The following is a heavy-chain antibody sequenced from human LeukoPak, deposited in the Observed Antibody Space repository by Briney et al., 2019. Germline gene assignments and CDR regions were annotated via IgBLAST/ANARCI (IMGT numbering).Heavy chain of an antibody. CDR2: IYDSGST. CDR1: GGSISSYY. D-gene: IGHD6-13*01. Sequence: PSETLSLTCTVSGGSISSYYWSWIRQPPGKGLEWIGYIYDSGSTNYNPSLKSRVTISVDTSKNQFSLKLTSVTAADTAVYYCAISYSSWHFDYWGQGTLATVSS. J-gene: IGHJ4*02. CDR3: AISYSSWHFDY. V-gene: IGHV4-59*01.